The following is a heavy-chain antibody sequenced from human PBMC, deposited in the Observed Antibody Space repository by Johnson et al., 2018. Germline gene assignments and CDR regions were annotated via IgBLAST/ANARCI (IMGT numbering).Heavy chain of an antibody. CDR2: ISWNSGTI. J-gene: IGHJ6*03. CDR3: AKDAYGSGSKYYYYLDV. D-gene: IGHD3-10*01. CDR1: GFTFDDNA. Sequence: VQLVESGGGLVQPGRSLRLSCAASGFTFDDNAMHWVRQAPGKGLEWVSGISWNSGTIAYADSVEGRFTISRDNAKNSLYLQMNSLRAEDTALYYCAKDAYGSGSKYYYYLDVWGRGTTVTVSS. V-gene: IGHV3-9*01.